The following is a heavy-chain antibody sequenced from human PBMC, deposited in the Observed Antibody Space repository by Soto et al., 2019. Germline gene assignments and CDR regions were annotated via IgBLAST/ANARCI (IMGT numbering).Heavy chain of an antibody. CDR1: GRTFSRSA. CDR2: IVPVFGKA. Sequence: AAVKVSFKASGRTFSRSAINWVRQAPGQGLEWMGGIVPVFGKANYAQKFQGRVTITAGESTSTGYMELRSLTSEDTAVYYCARDGTLYDSSAYYYVYWGQGTLVTVSS. CDR3: ARDGTLYDSSAYYYVY. J-gene: IGHJ4*02. V-gene: IGHV1-69*13. D-gene: IGHD3-22*01.